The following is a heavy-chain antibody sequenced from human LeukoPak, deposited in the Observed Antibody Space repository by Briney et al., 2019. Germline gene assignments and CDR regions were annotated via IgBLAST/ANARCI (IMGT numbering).Heavy chain of an antibody. D-gene: IGHD3-9*01. CDR1: GGSISSYY. CDR2: IYYSGST. V-gene: IGHV4-59*01. J-gene: IGHJ5*02. CDR3: ARGYFDWLSPEVNWFDP. Sequence: PSETLSLTCTVSGGSISSYYWSRIRQPPGKGLEWIGYIYYSGSTNYNPSLKSRVTISVDTSKNQFSLKLSSVTAADTAVYYCARGYFDWLSPEVNWFDPWGQGTLVTVSS.